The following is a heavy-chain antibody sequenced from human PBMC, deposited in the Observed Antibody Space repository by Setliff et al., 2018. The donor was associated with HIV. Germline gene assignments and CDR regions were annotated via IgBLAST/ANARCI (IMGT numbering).Heavy chain of an antibody. D-gene: IGHD3-10*01. CDR3: RFIISRDNSENTLLLQMSSLRPEDTAVYYCAKTPVLPEVMSPFRSFHFDF. Sequence: VASVKVSCKASGYTFTNYGITWLRQAPGQGPEWMGWISTYSGSTKYAENLQGRVTMTTDTSTSTAYMELTGHEKYYADSVKGRFIISRDNSENTLLLQMSSLRPEDTAVYYCAKTPVLPEVMSPFRSFHFDFWGQGTLVTVYS. CDR1: GYTFTNYG. V-gene: IGHV1-18*01. CDR2: ISTYSGST. J-gene: IGHJ4*02.